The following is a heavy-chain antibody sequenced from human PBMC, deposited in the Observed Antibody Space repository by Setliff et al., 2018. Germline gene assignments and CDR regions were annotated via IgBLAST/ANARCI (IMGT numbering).Heavy chain of an antibody. V-gene: IGHV4-61*09. Sequence: SETLSLTCTVSDGSVSSGSYYWSWIRQPAGKGLEWFGHIYKSGSTNYNPSLKSRVTMSLDTSKNQFSLNLYSVTAADTAVYYCARDLKRSSGWKGPNFDYWGQGRLVTVSS. CDR3: ARDLKRSSGWKGPNFDY. D-gene: IGHD6-19*01. CDR2: IYKSGST. CDR1: DGSVSSGSYY. J-gene: IGHJ4*02.